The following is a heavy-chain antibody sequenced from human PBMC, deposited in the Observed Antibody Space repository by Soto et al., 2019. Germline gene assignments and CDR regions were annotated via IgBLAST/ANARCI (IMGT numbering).Heavy chain of an antibody. D-gene: IGHD3-10*01. Sequence: SLRLSCAASGFTLWNYAMSWVRQAPGKGLEWVSAIGGRGSSTYYVDSVKGRFTISRDSSKNTLYLQMNSLRAEDTAIYYCAKETFSARVSLVRGVFDYWGQGTLVTVSS. J-gene: IGHJ4*02. CDR1: GFTLWNYA. CDR3: AKETFSARVSLVRGVFDY. V-gene: IGHV3-23*01. CDR2: IGGRGSST.